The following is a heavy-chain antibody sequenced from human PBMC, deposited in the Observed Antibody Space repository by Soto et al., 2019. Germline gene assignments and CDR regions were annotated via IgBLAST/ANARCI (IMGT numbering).Heavy chain of an antibody. J-gene: IGHJ4*02. CDR1: GLPFIVFA. D-gene: IGHD3-10*01. CDR3: AKALYGGFTY. V-gene: IGHV3-23*01. CDR2: ISGSGDST. Sequence: EVRLLESGGGLVQPGGSRSLSFAASGLPFIVFAMSWVRQPPGKGLEWVSGISGSGDSTHYADSVKGRFTVSRDNSKSMLYLQTNSLRAEDTAIYYCAKALYGGFTYWGQGTRVTVSS.